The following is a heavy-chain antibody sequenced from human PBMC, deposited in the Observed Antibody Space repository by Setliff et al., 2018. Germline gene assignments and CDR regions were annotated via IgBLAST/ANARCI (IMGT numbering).Heavy chain of an antibody. CDR2: ISSSGTSI. D-gene: IGHD6-6*01. CDR3: ARGSSSSGVDY. V-gene: IGHV3-11*04. CDR1: GFTFSDYY. Sequence: GGSLRLSCAASGFTFSDYYMNWIRQAPGKGLEWISYISSSGTSIYYADSVKGRFTISKDNAKNSMYLQMNSLRAEDTAVYYSARGSSSSGVDYWGQGTLVTVSS. J-gene: IGHJ4*02.